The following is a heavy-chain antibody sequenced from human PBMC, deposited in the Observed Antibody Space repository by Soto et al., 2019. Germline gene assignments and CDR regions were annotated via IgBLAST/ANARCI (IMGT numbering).Heavy chain of an antibody. J-gene: IGHJ6*03. Sequence: QSQTLSLNCAISGDSVSSNSAAWNWIRQSPSRGLEWLGRTYYRSKWYNDYAVSVKSRITINPDTSKNQFSLQLNSVTPEDTAGYYCARESVVPAAMAGGDYYYYYYYMDVWGKGTTVTVSS. V-gene: IGHV6-1*01. CDR1: GDSVSSNSAA. CDR3: ARESVVPAAMAGGDYYYYYYYMDV. D-gene: IGHD2-2*01. CDR2: TYYRSKWYN.